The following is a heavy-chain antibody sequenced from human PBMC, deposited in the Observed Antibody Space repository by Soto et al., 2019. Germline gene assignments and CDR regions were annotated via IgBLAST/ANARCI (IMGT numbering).Heavy chain of an antibody. CDR3: AKANSLRAVRGSSFDS. CDR1: EFMFSSYA. V-gene: IGHV3-23*01. D-gene: IGHD6-19*01. CDR2: ISPNGENT. Sequence: EVQLLESGGGLVQPGGSLRLSCDASEFMFSSYAMSWVRQAPGKGLEWVSTISPNGENTYYAASVRGRFTISRDNSKNTVSLQMNSLTPEDTAIYYWAKANSLRAVRGSSFDSWGQGARLTVSS. J-gene: IGHJ4*02.